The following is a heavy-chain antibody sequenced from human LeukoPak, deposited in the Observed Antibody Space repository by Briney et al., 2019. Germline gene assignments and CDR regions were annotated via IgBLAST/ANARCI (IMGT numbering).Heavy chain of an antibody. CDR2: ISSGGSA. CDR3: ARGIGNDAFDI. J-gene: IGHJ3*02. V-gene: IGHV3-53*01. CDR1: GFTVSSNY. Sequence: GGSLRLSCAASGFTVSSNYMSWVRQAPGKGLEWVSIISSGGSAYYADSVKGRFTISRDNSKNTLYLQMNSLRAEDTAVYYCARGIGNDAFDIWGQGTMVTVSS. D-gene: IGHD3-10*01.